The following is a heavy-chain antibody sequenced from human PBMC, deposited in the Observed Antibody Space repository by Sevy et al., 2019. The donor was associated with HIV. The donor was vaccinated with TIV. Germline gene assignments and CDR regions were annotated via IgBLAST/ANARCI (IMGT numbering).Heavy chain of an antibody. CDR2: LYTSGST. Sequence: SETLSLTCSVSDGSITSGFYSWTWIRQPAGKGLEWIGHLYTSGSTNYNSSLKSRVTISVDTSKNQFSLKLNSVTAADTAVYYCARDRRNDYNGPAHYLDVWGKGTTVTVSS. CDR1: DGSITSGFYS. D-gene: IGHD4-4*01. V-gene: IGHV4-61*09. CDR3: ARDRRNDYNGPAHYLDV. J-gene: IGHJ6*03.